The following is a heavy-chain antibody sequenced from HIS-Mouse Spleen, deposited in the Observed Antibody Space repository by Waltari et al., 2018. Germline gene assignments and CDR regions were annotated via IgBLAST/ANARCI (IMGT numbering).Heavy chain of an antibody. V-gene: IGHV3-9*01. D-gene: IGHD4-17*01. J-gene: IGHJ6*02. Sequence: EVQLVESGGGLVQPGRSLRLSCAASGFPFDDYAMHWVRQAPGQGLEWVSGISWNSGRIGYADSVKGRVTNSRDNAKNSLYLQMNSLRAEDTALYYCAKDWLATVTTYYYYGMDVWGQGTTVTVSS. CDR1: GFPFDDYA. CDR3: AKDWLATVTTYYYYGMDV. CDR2: ISWNSGRI.